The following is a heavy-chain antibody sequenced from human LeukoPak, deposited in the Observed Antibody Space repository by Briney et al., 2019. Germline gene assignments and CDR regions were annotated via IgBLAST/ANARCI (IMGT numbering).Heavy chain of an antibody. J-gene: IGHJ4*02. Sequence: PSETLSLTCAVYGGSFSGYYWSWIRQPPGKGLEWIGEINHSGSTNYNPSLKSRVTISVDTSKNQFSLKLSSVTAADTAVYYCAKDHVAVREIERYLDYWGQGTLVTVSS. D-gene: IGHD3-10*01. V-gene: IGHV4-34*01. CDR3: AKDHVAVREIERYLDY. CDR1: GGSFSGYY. CDR2: INHSGST.